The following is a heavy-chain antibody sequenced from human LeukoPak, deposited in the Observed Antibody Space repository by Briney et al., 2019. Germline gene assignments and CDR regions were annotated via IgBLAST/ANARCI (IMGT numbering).Heavy chain of an antibody. CDR2: VSSGGGDT. CDR3: AKGRDSAYDWVDF. V-gene: IGHV3-23*01. Sequence: PGGSLRLSCAASGFTFSSYGMHWVRQAPGKGLEWVSAVSSGGGDTYYADSVKGRFTISRDNSKNTLYLLMNSLRGEDMAVYYCAKGRDSAYDWVDFWGQGTLVTVSS. J-gene: IGHJ4*02. D-gene: IGHD5-12*01. CDR1: GFTFSSYG.